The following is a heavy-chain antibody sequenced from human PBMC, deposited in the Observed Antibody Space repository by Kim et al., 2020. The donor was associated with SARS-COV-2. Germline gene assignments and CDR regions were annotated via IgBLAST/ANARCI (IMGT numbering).Heavy chain of an antibody. CDR1: GFTFSGYS. CDR2: IGSSSSYT. D-gene: IGHD2-15*01. Sequence: GGSLRLSCAASGFTFSGYSINWVRQAPGKGLEWVSSIGSSSSYTYYAGSVKGRFTIARDDAKNSLYLQMNSLTAEDTAVYYCARDLVTAVFTYGMDVWGQGTTVTVSS. J-gene: IGHJ6*02. CDR3: ARDLVTAVFTYGMDV. V-gene: IGHV3-21*04.